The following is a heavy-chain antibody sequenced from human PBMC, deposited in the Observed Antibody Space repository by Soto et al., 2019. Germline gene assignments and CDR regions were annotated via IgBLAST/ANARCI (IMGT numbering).Heavy chain of an antibody. CDR3: AKDGTTAGIHYYGMDI. CDR2: IGRGGDT. Sequence: SLRLSCEFSGFTWTSYGMNGVRQAPDKGLEWVSTIGRGGDTFYADSVRGRFTISRDNSKNTLFLQMNSLRAEDTALYFCAKDGTTAGIHYYGMDIWGQGTTVTVSS. J-gene: IGHJ6*02. V-gene: IGHV3-23*01. D-gene: IGHD1-1*01. CDR1: GFTWTSYG.